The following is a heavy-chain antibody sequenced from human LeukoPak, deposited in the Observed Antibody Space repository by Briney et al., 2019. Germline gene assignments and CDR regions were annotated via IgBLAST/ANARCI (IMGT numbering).Heavy chain of an antibody. CDR3: ARVFSSWPYYFDY. J-gene: IGHJ4*02. V-gene: IGHV4-59*01. Sequence: PSETLSLTCTVSGGSINSYYWSWIRQPPGKGLEWIGYIYYSGSTNYNPSLKSRVTMSVDTSTNHFSLKLSSVTAADTAVYYCARVFSSWPYYFDYWGQGTLVTVSS. CDR2: IYYSGST. CDR1: GGSINSYY. D-gene: IGHD6-13*01.